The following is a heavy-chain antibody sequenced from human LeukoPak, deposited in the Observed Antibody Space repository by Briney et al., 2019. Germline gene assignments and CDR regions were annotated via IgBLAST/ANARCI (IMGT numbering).Heavy chain of an antibody. CDR3: ARANYYGSGSYYYYGMDV. Sequence: GGSLRLSCAASGFTFSSYAMHWARQAPGKGLEWEAVISYDGSNKYYADSVKGRFTISRDNSKITLYLQMNSLRAEDTAVYYCARANYYGSGSYYYYGMDVWGKGTTVTVSS. D-gene: IGHD3-10*01. V-gene: IGHV3-30*04. CDR1: GFTFSSYA. J-gene: IGHJ6*04. CDR2: ISYDGSNK.